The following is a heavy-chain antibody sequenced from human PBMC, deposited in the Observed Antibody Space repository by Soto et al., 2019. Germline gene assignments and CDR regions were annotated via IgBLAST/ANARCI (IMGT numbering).Heavy chain of an antibody. V-gene: IGHV3-21*04. Sequence: GWSLRLSCASSVFTFSSYAMNWVRQTPGKGLEWVSSISSSGGNTFYADSVKGRFAISRDNAKNSLHLQMNSLSAEDTAFYYCVKDESINWYSGHFRHWGQGTLVTVSS. CDR3: VKDESINWYSGHFRH. CDR2: ISSSGGNT. D-gene: IGHD6-13*01. CDR1: VFTFSSYA. J-gene: IGHJ1*01.